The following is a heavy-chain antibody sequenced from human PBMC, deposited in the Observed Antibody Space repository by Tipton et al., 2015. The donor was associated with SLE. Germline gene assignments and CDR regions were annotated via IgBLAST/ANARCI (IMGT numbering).Heavy chain of an antibody. Sequence: TLSLTCAVSGDSINRGAYSWSWIRQPPGKGLEWIGEINHSGSINYNPSLKSRLTISVDKYRNQFFLQLTSVTAADTAVYYCARVSSSTRYPFPFDFWGQGSLVTVSS. CDR3: ARVSSSTRYPFPFDF. J-gene: IGHJ4*02. CDR2: INHSGSI. V-gene: IGHV4-30-2*01. CDR1: GDSINRGAYS. D-gene: IGHD3-16*02.